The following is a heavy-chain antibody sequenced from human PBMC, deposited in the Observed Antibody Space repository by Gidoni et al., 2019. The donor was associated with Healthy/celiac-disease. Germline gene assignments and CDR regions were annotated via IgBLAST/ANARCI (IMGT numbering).Heavy chain of an antibody. Sequence: QVQLVQSGAEVKKPGSSVKVSCKASGGTFSSYTISWVRQAPGQGLEWMGRIIPILGIAKYAQKFQGRVTITADKSTSTAYMELSSLRSEDTAVYYCARALIGDYGGNSGAFDIWGQGTMVTVSS. CDR1: GGTFSSYT. CDR2: IIPILGIA. V-gene: IGHV1-69*02. D-gene: IGHD4-17*01. CDR3: ARALIGDYGGNSGAFDI. J-gene: IGHJ3*02.